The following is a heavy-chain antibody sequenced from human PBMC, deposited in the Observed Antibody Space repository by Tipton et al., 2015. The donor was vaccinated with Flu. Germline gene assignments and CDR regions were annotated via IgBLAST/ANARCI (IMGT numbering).Heavy chain of an antibody. V-gene: IGHV3-21*01. J-gene: IGHJ4*02. D-gene: IGHD3-3*01. CDR3: AREYDFWSGFPDY. CDR2: ISSSSSYI. Sequence: SLRLSCAASGFTFSSYSMNWVRQAPGKGLEWVSSISSSSSYIYYVDSVKGRFTISRDNAKNSLYLQMNSLRAEDTAVYYCAREYDFWSGFPDYWGQGTLVTASS. CDR1: GFTFSSYS.